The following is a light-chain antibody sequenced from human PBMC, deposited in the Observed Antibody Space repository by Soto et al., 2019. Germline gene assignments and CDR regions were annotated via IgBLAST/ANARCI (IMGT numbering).Light chain of an antibody. CDR2: EVS. V-gene: IGLV2-8*01. CDR1: SSDVGGYNY. J-gene: IGLJ1*01. CDR3: NSYAGSNNFL. Sequence: QSALTQPPSASGSPGQSVTISCTGTSSDVGGYNYVSWYQQHPGKAPKLMIYEVSKRPSGVPDRFSDSKSGNTASLTVSGLQAEDEADYYCNSYAGSNNFLFGTGTKLTVL.